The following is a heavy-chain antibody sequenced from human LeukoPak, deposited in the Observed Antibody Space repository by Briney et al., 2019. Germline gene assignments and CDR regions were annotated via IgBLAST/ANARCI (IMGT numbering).Heavy chain of an antibody. Sequence: ASVKVSCKASGYTFTDYYMHWVRQAPGQGLEWMGWINLNSGGTNIALKFQGSVTMTRDTSISTAYMDLIKLRSDDTAVYYCARGGRTIFGVADYWGQGTLVTVSS. J-gene: IGHJ4*02. V-gene: IGHV1-2*02. CDR1: GYTFTDYY. CDR2: INLNSGGT. CDR3: ARGGRTIFGVADY. D-gene: IGHD3-3*01.